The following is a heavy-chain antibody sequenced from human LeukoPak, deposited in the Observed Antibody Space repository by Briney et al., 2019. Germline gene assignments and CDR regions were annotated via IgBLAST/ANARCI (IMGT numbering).Heavy chain of an antibody. CDR1: GGSFSGYY. V-gene: IGHV4-34*01. Sequence: SETLSLTCGVYGGSFSGYYWSWIRQPPGKGLEWIGEINHSGSTNYNPSLKSRVTISVDTSKNQFSLKLSSVTAADTAVYYCARPMWVRAFDIWGQGTMVTVSS. J-gene: IGHJ3*02. D-gene: IGHD1-26*01. CDR3: ARPMWVRAFDI. CDR2: INHSGST.